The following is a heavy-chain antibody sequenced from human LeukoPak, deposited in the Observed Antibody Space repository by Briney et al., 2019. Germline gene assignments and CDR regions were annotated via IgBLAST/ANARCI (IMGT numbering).Heavy chain of an antibody. J-gene: IGHJ5*02. Sequence: SETLSLTCTVSGGSVTGHYWSWIRQPPGKGLEWIGFIYYTGTTNYNPSLKSRVTISLDTSKNQFSLKLSSMTAADTAVYYCARQSGWLDPWGQGIMVTVSS. CDR3: ARQSGWLDP. V-gene: IGHV4-59*08. CDR2: IYYTGTT. CDR1: GGSVTGHY. D-gene: IGHD1-26*01.